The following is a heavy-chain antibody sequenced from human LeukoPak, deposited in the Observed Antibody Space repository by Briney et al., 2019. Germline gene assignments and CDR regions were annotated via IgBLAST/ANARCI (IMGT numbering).Heavy chain of an antibody. CDR3: ARRRITMVRGVTINWFDP. CDR1: GYTFTTYG. CDR2: INNYSGTT. J-gene: IGHJ5*02. Sequence: ASVKVSCKTSGYTFTTYGISWVRQAPGQGLEWMGWINNYSGTTSYAQKVQGRFTLTRDTSTSTAYMELRSLRSDDTAVYFCARRRITMVRGVTINWFDPWGQGTLVTVSS. V-gene: IGHV1-18*01. D-gene: IGHD3-10*01.